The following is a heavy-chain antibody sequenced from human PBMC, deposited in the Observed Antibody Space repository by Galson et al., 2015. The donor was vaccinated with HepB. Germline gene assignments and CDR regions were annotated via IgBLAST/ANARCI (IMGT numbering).Heavy chain of an antibody. J-gene: IGHJ3*02. Sequence: SLRLSCAXSGFTFSDYWMNWVRQAPGQGLEXVANIQQHASEKHYVDSVKGRFTISRDNAKNSLYLHMNSLRAEDTAIYYCARAVYYGSGSDAFDMWGQGTMVTVSS. D-gene: IGHD3-10*01. CDR2: IQQHASEK. CDR3: ARAVYYGSGSDAFDM. CDR1: GFTFSDYW. V-gene: IGHV3-7*01.